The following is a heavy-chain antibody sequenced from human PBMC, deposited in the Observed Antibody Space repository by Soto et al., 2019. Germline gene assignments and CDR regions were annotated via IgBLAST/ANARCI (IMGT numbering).Heavy chain of an antibody. CDR1: GFIFCDYW. Sequence: GGSLRLSCAASGFIFCDYWMSWIRQAPGKGLEWVANTRQDGGEKNFVDSVKGRFIISRDNAKNSLYLQMNSLRAEDTAVYYCARHHRGSYYFDYWGLGTLVTDSS. V-gene: IGHV3-7*05. D-gene: IGHD1-26*01. CDR2: TRQDGGEK. J-gene: IGHJ4*02. CDR3: ARHHRGSYYFDY.